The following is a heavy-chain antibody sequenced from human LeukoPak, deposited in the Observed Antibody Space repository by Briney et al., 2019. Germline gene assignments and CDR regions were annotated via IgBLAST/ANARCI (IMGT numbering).Heavy chain of an antibody. CDR3: ARGWFGELFC. CDR1: GGTFSSYA. V-gene: IGHV1-69*05. J-gene: IGHJ4*02. D-gene: IGHD3-10*01. CDR2: IIPIFGTA. Sequence: ASVKVSCKASGGTFSSYAISWVRQAPGQGLEWMGGIIPIFGTANYAQKFQGRVTITTDESTSTAYMELSSLRSEDTAVYYCARGWFGELFCWGQGTLVTVSS.